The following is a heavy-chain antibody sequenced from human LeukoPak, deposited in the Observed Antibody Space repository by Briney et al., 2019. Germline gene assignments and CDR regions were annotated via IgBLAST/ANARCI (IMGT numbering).Heavy chain of an antibody. CDR1: GFTFSSYG. Sequence: GGSLRLSCAASGFTFSSYGMHWVRQAPGKGLEWVAVISYDGSNKYYADSVKGRFTISRDNSKNTLYLQMNSLRAEDTAVYYCAKGTHYDSSGYYYYWGQGTLATVSS. D-gene: IGHD3-22*01. CDR3: AKGTHYDSSGYYYY. V-gene: IGHV3-30*18. J-gene: IGHJ4*02. CDR2: ISYDGSNK.